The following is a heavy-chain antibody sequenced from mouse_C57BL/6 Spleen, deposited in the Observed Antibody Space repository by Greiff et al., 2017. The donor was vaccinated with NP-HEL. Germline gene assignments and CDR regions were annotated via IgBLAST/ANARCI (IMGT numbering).Heavy chain of an antibody. J-gene: IGHJ1*03. Sequence: QVQLQQPGAELVKPGASVKMSCKASGYTFTSYWITWVKQRPGQGLEWIGDIYPGSGSTNYNEKFKSKATLTVDTSSSTAYMQLSSLTSEDSAVYYCAREGIYDGYYGYFDVWGTGTTVTVSS. V-gene: IGHV1-55*01. CDR2: IYPGSGST. CDR1: GYTFTSYW. CDR3: AREGIYDGYYGYFDV. D-gene: IGHD2-3*01.